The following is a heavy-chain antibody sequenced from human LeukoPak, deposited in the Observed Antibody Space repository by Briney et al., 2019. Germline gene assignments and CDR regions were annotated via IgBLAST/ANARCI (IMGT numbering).Heavy chain of an antibody. CDR2: FDPEDGET. CDR3: ATGIFGVVKCFDY. V-gene: IGHV1-24*01. Sequence: GASVKVSCKVSGYTLTELSMHWVRQAPGKGLEWMGGFDPEDGETIYTQKFQGRVTMTEDTSTDTACMELSSLRSEDTAVYYCATGIFGVVKCFDYWGQGTLVTVSS. D-gene: IGHD3-3*01. CDR1: GYTLTELS. J-gene: IGHJ4*02.